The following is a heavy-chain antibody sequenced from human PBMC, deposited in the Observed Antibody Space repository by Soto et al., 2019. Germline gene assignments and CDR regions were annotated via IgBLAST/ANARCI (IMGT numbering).Heavy chain of an antibody. CDR3: ARGRYWSGGSCYPVGFAS. V-gene: IGHV1-18*01. CDR1: GYTFTSYG. Sequence: QVQLVQSGAEVKKPGASVKVSCKASGYTFTSYGISWVRQAPGQALEWMGWISAYNGNTNYAQKLQGRVTMTTDTTTSTAYMALRSLRSDDRAVYYCARGRYWSGGSCYPVGFASWGQGTLVTVS. D-gene: IGHD2-15*01. J-gene: IGHJ5*01. CDR2: ISAYNGNT.